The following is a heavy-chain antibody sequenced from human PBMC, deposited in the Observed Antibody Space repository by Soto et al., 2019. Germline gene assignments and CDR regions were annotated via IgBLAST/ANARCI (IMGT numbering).Heavy chain of an antibody. CDR2: IIPVFQTA. V-gene: IGHV1-69*01. CDR3: ARGGSGYTWFNEF. J-gene: IGHJ4*02. CDR1: GGLFSSYP. D-gene: IGHD3-22*01. Sequence: QEQLVXSXXXXXKPGSSVKVSCKASGGLFSSYPISWVXXVPGQGLEWMGGIIPVFQTAYYTQRFQGRVTITADESTNTAYMELSSLRSEDTAIYYCARGGSGYTWFNEFWGQGTLVTVSS.